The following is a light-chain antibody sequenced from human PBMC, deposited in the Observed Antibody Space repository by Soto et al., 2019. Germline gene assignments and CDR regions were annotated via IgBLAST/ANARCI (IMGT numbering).Light chain of an antibody. CDR3: AAWDDGLNGVL. J-gene: IGLJ2*01. CDR1: SSNIRSNT. V-gene: IGLV1-44*01. Sequence: QSVLTQPPSASGTPGQRVTISCSGSSSNIRSNTVNWYQQLPGTAPKLLIYNNNHRPSGVPDRISGSKSGTTASLAISGLQSEDEADYYCAAWDDGLNGVLFGGGTKLTVL. CDR2: NNN.